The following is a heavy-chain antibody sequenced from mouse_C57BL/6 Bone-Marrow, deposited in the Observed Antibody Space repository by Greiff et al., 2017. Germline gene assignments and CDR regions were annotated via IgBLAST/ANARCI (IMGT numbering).Heavy chain of an antibody. CDR2: ISNGGGSP. Sequence: VKLVESGGGLVQPGGSLKLSCAASGFTFSDYYMYWVRQTPAKRLEWVAYISNGGGSPYYPDTVKGRFTISRDNAKNTLYLQMSRLKAEDTAMYYCARRGNGSSSFAYGGQGTLVTVSA. CDR1: GFTFSDYY. D-gene: IGHD1-1*01. V-gene: IGHV5-12*01. CDR3: ARRGNGSSSFAY. J-gene: IGHJ3*01.